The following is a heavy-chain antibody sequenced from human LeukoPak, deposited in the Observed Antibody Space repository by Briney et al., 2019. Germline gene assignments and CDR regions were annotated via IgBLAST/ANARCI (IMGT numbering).Heavy chain of an antibody. D-gene: IGHD3-9*01. CDR1: GYTFTSYS. CDR2: ISAYNGNT. CDR3: ARGHDLLTGYCRGFDY. J-gene: IGHJ4*02. V-gene: IGHV1-18*01. Sequence: ASVKASCKASGYTFTSYSISWVRQAPGQGLEWMGWISAYNGNTNYAQKFQGRATMTTDTSTSTAYMELRSLRSDDTAVYYCARGHDLLTGYCRGFDYWGQGTLVTVSS.